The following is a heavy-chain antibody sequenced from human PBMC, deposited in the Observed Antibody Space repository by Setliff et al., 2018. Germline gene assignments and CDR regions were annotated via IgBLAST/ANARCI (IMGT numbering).Heavy chain of an antibody. J-gene: IGHJ6*02. Sequence: PSETLSLTCAVSGSSIISDYYWVWIRQPPGRGLEWIGSIFQSGNTYYNPSLKSRVTISVDTSKNQFSPKVNSVTAADTAVYYCATLLANYGSGMDVWGQGTTVTVSS. D-gene: IGHD3-10*01. CDR3: ATLLANYGSGMDV. CDR2: IFQSGNT. CDR1: GSSIISDYY. V-gene: IGHV4-38-2*01.